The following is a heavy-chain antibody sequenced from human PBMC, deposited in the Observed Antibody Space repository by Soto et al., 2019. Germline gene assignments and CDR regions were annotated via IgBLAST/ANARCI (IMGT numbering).Heavy chain of an antibody. CDR3: AKPPEDYGDLFDY. CDR2: ISGSGDRT. D-gene: IGHD4-17*01. V-gene: IGHV3-23*01. CDR1: GFAFSSYD. J-gene: IGHJ4*02. Sequence: GGSLRLSCAASGFAFSSYDMSWVRQAPGKGLEWVSAISGSGDRTYYADSVRGRFTISRDNSKNTLYLQMNSLRAEDTAVYYCAKPPEDYGDLFDYWGQGTLVTVSS.